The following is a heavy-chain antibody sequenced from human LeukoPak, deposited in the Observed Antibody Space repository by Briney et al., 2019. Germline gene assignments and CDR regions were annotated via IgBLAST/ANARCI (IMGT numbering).Heavy chain of an antibody. CDR3: ARTFGQSVVVTPPSDYFDY. J-gene: IGHJ4*02. CDR1: GFTFSSYW. D-gene: IGHD3-22*01. V-gene: IGHV3-7*01. Sequence: GGSLRLSCAASGFTFSSYWMSWVRQAPGKGLEWVANIKQDGSEKYYVDSVKGRFTISRDNAKNSLYLQMNSLRAEDTAVHYCARTFGQSVVVTPPSDYFDYWGQGTLVTVSS. CDR2: IKQDGSEK.